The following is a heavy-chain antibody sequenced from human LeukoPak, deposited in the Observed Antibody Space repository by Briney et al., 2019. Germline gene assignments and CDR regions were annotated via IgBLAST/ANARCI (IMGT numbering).Heavy chain of an antibody. CDR3: TREGVYSPDPSSYHRLPFDI. J-gene: IGHJ3*02. CDR2: IILTLVVA. Sequence: SVKVSCKASGDNFSRYVLTWVRQAPGQGLEWRGRIILTLVVANFAQKFKGRVSITADKSTNTAHLELSNLRSEDTAVYYCTREGVYSPDPSSYHRLPFDIWGKGTVVIVSS. CDR1: GDNFSRYV. V-gene: IGHV1-69*04. D-gene: IGHD3-16*02.